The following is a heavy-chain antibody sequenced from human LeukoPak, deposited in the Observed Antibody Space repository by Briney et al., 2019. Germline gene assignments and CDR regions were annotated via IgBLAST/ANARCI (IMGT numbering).Heavy chain of an antibody. V-gene: IGHV1-2*02. CDR1: GYTFTGYY. D-gene: IGHD6-13*01. Sequence: ASVKVSCKASGYTFTGYYMNWVRQAPGQGLEWMGWINPNSGRTNYAHNFQGRVTLTRDPSISTAYMELTGLTSNDTGVYYCARTREYSSTWFFPPFDPWGQGTLVTVSS. CDR3: ARTREYSSTWFFPPFDP. J-gene: IGHJ5*02. CDR2: INPNSGRT.